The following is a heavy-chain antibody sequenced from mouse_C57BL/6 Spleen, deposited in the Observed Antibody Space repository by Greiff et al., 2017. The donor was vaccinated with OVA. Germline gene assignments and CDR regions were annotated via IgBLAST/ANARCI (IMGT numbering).Heavy chain of an antibody. CDR2: IWSGGST. D-gene: IGHD2-3*01. Sequence: QVHVKQSGPGLVQPSQSLSITCTVSGFSLTSYGVHWVRQSPGKGLEWLGVIWSGGSTDYNAAFISRLSISKDNSKSQVFFKMNSLQADDTAIYYCARSGYSDPGWFAYWGQGTLVTVSA. V-gene: IGHV2-2*01. CDR1: GFSLTSYG. J-gene: IGHJ3*01. CDR3: ARSGYSDPGWFAY.